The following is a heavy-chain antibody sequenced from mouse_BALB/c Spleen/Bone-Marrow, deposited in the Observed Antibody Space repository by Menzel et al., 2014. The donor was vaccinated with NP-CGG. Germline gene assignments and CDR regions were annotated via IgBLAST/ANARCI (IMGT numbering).Heavy chain of an antibody. CDR1: GFNIKDTY. D-gene: IGHD4-1*01. J-gene: IGHJ2*01. CDR3: ATLTGTFDY. V-gene: IGHV14-3*02. CDR2: IDPANDYT. Sequence: VQLQHPGAGLVRPGASVKLSCTASGFNIKDTYMHWVKQRPEQGLEWIGRIDPANDYTKYDPKFQGTATITADTSSNTAYLQLSSLTSEDTAVYYCATLTGTFDYWGQGTTLAVSS.